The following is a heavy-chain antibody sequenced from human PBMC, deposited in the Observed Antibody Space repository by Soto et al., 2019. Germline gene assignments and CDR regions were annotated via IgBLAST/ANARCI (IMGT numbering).Heavy chain of an antibody. CDR2: ISGSGGST. CDR3: AKTVPNKLRYFDWSNYYYYYGMDV. D-gene: IGHD3-9*01. CDR1: GLTFSSYG. Sequence: GGSLRLSCAASGLTFSSYGMHWVRQAPGKGLEWVSAISGSGGSTYYADSVKGRFTISRDNSKNTLYLQMNSLRAEDTAVYYCAKTVPNKLRYFDWSNYYYYYGMDVWGQGTTVTVSS. J-gene: IGHJ6*02. V-gene: IGHV3-23*01.